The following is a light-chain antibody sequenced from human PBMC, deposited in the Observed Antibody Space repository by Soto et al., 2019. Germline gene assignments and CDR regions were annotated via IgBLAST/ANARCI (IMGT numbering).Light chain of an antibody. Sequence: VLTQSPGTLSLSPGDSATLSCRASQSVSSSYLAWYQQKPGQAPRLIIYGAYSRATGIPDRFSGSGSGTDFTLTISRLEPEDFAVYYCQQYGSSPLFTCGPGTKVDIK. V-gene: IGKV3-20*01. J-gene: IGKJ3*01. CDR3: QQYGSSPLFT. CDR1: QSVSSSY. CDR2: GAY.